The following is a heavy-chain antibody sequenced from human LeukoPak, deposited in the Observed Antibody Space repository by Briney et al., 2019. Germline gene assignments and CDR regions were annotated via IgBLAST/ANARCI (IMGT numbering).Heavy chain of an antibody. D-gene: IGHD1-26*01. CDR1: GYTFTGYY. J-gene: IGHJ5*02. V-gene: IGHV1-2*02. CDR3: ARDPGEIVGAMANWFDP. CDR2: INPNSGGT. Sequence: ASVKVSCTASGYTFTGYYMHWVRQAPGQGLEWMGWINPNSGGTNYAQKFQGRVTMTRDTSISTAYMELSRLRSDDTAVYYCARDPGEIVGAMANWFDPWGQGTLVTVSS.